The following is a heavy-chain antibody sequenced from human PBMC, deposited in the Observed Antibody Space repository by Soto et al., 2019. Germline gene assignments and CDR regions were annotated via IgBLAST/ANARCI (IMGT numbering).Heavy chain of an antibody. CDR1: GFTFSTYA. V-gene: IGHV3-23*01. CDR2: LSGSSA. D-gene: IGHD3-22*01. J-gene: IGHJ4*02. CDR3: AKAREIGVVRTTSFDY. Sequence: EVQLLESGGGLVQPGGSLTLSCAASGFTFSTYAMTWVRQAPGEGLEWVSGLSGSSAFYSESVKGRFTISRDNSKXXLYLQLNSLRAEGTAVYYCAKAREIGVVRTTSFDYWGQGTLVTVSS.